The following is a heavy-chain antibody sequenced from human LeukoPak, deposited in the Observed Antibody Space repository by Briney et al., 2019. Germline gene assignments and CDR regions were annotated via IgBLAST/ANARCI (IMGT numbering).Heavy chain of an antibody. D-gene: IGHD5-18*01. CDR3: ARVRGYSYGSDAFDI. J-gene: IGHJ3*02. CDR1: GGSISSYY. V-gene: IGHV4-59*01. CDR2: IYYSGST. Sequence: SETLSLTCTVSGGSISSYYWSWIRQPPGKGLEWIGYIYYSGSTNYNPSLKSRVTISVDTSKKQFSLKLSSVTAADTAVYYCARVRGYSYGSDAFDIWGQGTMVTVSS.